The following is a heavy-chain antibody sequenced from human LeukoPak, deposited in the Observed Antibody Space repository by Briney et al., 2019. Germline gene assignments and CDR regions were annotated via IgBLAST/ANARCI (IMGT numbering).Heavy chain of an antibody. D-gene: IGHD5-12*01. J-gene: IGHJ5*01. Sequence: PGGSLRLSCAASGFTFSSYAMSWVRQAPGKGLEWVSGISPRGDITYYTDSVKGRFTVSRDNFKNTVHLQVNSLRPEDTAVYFCAKDDAWIRFASWGQGILVTVSS. CDR2: ISPRGDIT. CDR3: AKDDAWIRFAS. CDR1: GFTFSSYA. V-gene: IGHV3-23*01.